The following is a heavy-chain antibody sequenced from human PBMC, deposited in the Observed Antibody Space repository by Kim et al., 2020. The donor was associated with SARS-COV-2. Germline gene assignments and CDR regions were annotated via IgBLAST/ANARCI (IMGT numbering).Heavy chain of an antibody. CDR1: GYRFTHYW. D-gene: IGHD5-12*01. CDR2: IYPGDSDT. V-gene: IGHV5-51*01. J-gene: IGHJ4*02. Sequence: GESLKISCKASGYRFTHYWIGWVRQMPGKGLEWMGVIYPGDSDTKYGPSFQGQISISADKSLNTVYLQWSSLGASDNAIYYCARHYSGWPAHIEYWGQGTLVTASS. CDR3: ARHYSGWPAHIEY.